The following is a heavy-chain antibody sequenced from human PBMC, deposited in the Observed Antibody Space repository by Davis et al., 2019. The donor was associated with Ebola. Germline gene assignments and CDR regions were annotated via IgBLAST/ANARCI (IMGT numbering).Heavy chain of an antibody. CDR2: INSDGSST. J-gene: IGHJ4*02. Sequence: HTGGSLRLSCAASGFTFSSYWMHWVRQAPGKGLVWVSRINSDGSSTSYADSVKGRFTISRDDGKNTLYLQMNSLRAEDTAVYYCARDGDHDMDLDYWGQGTLVTVSS. CDR1: GFTFSSYW. CDR3: ARDGDHDMDLDY. D-gene: IGHD2-21*02. V-gene: IGHV3-74*01.